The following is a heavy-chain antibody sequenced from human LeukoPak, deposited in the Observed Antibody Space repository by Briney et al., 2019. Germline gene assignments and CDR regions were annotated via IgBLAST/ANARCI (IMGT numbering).Heavy chain of an antibody. CDR1: GFTFSSYA. D-gene: IGHD3-22*01. J-gene: IGHJ4*02. CDR2: ISYDGSNK. V-gene: IGHV3-30*04. CDR3: ARVGVPMIDLFDY. Sequence: PGGSLRLSCAASGFTFSSYAMHWVRQAPGKGLEWVAVISYDGSNKYYADSVKGRFTISRDNSKNTLYLQMNSLRDEDTAVYYCARVGVPMIDLFDYWGQGTLVTVSS.